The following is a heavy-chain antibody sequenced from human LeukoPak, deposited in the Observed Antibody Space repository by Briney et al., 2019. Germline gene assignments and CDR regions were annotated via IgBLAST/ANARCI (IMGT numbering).Heavy chain of an antibody. D-gene: IGHD3-22*01. CDR1: GITLGSYS. V-gene: IGHV3-7*01. CDR2: IDPDGSEK. CDR3: AIPSSYDGSRYYHAY. Sequence: GGSLRFSCVAPGITLGSYSMTWVRKPPGRGLEWVANIDPDGSEKDYVESVKGRLTISRDNAKKILYLQMNSLRADDTAVYYCAIPSSYDGSRYYHAYWGQGTLVSVSS. J-gene: IGHJ4*02.